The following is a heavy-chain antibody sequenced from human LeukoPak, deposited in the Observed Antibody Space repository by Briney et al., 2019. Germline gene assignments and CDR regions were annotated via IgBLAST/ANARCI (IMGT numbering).Heavy chain of an antibody. D-gene: IGHD1-26*01. CDR1: GSSFTSYW. Sequence: GESLQISCKGSGSSFTSYWIGWVRQLPGKGLEWMGIIYPGDSDTRYSPSFQGQVTISADKSISTAYLQWSSLKASDTAMYYCARQYSGSYYYYYYMDVWGKGTTVTVSS. CDR2: IYPGDSDT. CDR3: ARQYSGSYYYYYYMDV. J-gene: IGHJ6*03. V-gene: IGHV5-51*01.